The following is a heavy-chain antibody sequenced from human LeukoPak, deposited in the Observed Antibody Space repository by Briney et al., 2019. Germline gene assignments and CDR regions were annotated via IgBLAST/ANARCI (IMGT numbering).Heavy chain of an antibody. CDR2: ISYSGST. D-gene: IGHD3-10*01. V-gene: IGHV4-59*01. CDR1: GGSISSYY. CDR3: ARVYDSGSQAYFYYMDV. J-gene: IGHJ6*03. Sequence: SETLSLTCTVSGGSISSYYWSWIRQPPGKGLEWIGYISYSGSTNYNPSLTSRVTISLDTSKNHFSLKVNSVTAADTAVYYCARVYDSGSQAYFYYMDVWGKGTTVTISS.